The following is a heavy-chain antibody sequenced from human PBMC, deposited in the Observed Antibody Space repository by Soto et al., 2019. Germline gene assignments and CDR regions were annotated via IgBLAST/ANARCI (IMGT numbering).Heavy chain of an antibody. J-gene: IGHJ3*02. V-gene: IGHV4-59*01. CDR1: GGSISSYY. CDR3: ARRWGDAFDI. D-gene: IGHD1-26*01. CDR2: IYYSGST. Sequence: PSETLSLTCTVSGGSISSYYWSWIRQPPGKGLEWIGYIYYSGSTNYSPSLKSRVTISVDTSKNQFSLKLSSVTAADTAVYYCARRWGDAFDIWGQGTMVTVSS.